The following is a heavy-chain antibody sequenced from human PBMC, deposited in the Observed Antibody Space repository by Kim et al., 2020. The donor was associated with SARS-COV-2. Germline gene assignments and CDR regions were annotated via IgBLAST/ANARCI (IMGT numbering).Heavy chain of an antibody. CDR3: ARDKKDYCSSTSCYYWFDP. CDR2: INTNTGNP. CDR1: GYTFTSYA. D-gene: IGHD2-2*01. Sequence: ASVKVSCKASGYTFTSYAMNWVRQAPGQGLEWMGWINTNTGNPTYAQGFTGRFVFSLDTSVSTAYLQISSLKAEDTAVYYCARDKKDYCSSTSCYYWFDPWGQGTLVTVSS. V-gene: IGHV7-4-1*02. J-gene: IGHJ5*02.